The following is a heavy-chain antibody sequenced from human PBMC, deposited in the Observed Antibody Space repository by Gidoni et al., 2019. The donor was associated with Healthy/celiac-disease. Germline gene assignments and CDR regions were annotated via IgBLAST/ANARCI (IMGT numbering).Heavy chain of an antibody. D-gene: IGHD3-10*01. V-gene: IGHV1-18*01. J-gene: IGHJ3*02. CDR1: GYTFTSCG. Sequence: QVQLVQSGAEVKKPGASVKVSCKASGYTFTSCGISWVRQAPGQGLEWMGWISAYNGNTNYAQKLQGRVTMTTDTSTSTGYMELRSLRSDDTAVYYCARDLTFGFGGQVYAFDIWGQGTMVTVSS. CDR2: ISAYNGNT. CDR3: ARDLTFGFGGQVYAFDI.